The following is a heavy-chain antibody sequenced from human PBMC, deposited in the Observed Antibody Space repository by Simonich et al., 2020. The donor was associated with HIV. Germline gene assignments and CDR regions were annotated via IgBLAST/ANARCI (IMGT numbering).Heavy chain of an antibody. CDR3: AKDKGAYYGSGSPVY. V-gene: IGHV3-9*01. CDR1: GFTFDDYA. CDR2: MSCNSCSR. D-gene: IGHD3-10*01. J-gene: IGHJ4*02. Sequence: EVQLVESGGGLVQPGRSLSLSCAASGFTFDDYAMKWVRQDSGKGLEWVSGMSCNSCSRGYADSVKGRFTISRDNAKNSLYLQMNSLRAEDTALYYCAKDKGAYYGSGSPVYWGQGTLVTVSS.